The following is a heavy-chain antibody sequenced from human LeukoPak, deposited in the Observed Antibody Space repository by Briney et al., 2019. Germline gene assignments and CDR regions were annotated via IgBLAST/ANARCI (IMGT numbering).Heavy chain of an antibody. CDR3: ARGYGDGGSPMDY. V-gene: IGHV3-21*01. D-gene: IGHD2-15*01. J-gene: IGHJ4*02. CDR2: ISSSSSYI. CDR1: GFTFSSYS. Sequence: PGGSLRLSCAASGFTFSSYSMNWVRQAPGKGLEWVSSISSSSSYIYYADSVKGRFTISRDNAKNSLYLQMNSLRAEDTAVYYCARGYGDGGSPMDYWGQGTLVTVSS.